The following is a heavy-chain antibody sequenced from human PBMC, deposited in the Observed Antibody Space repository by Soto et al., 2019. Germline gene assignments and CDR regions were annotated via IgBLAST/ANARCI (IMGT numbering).Heavy chain of an antibody. J-gene: IGHJ6*02. CDR3: ARDMGGYSYGYYYYYGMDV. Sequence: QVQLQESGPGLVKPSETLSLTCTVSGGSISSYYWSWIRQPPGKGLGWIGYIYYSGSTNYNPSLKSRVTISVDTSKHQFSLKLSSVTAADTAVYYCARDMGGYSYGYYYYYGMDVWGQGTTVTVSS. CDR1: GGSISSYY. D-gene: IGHD5-18*01. CDR2: IYYSGST. V-gene: IGHV4-59*01.